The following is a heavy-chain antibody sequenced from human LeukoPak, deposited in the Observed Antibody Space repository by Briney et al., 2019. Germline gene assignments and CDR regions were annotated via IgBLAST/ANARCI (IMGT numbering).Heavy chain of an antibody. CDR3: ARNSGAGYYFYMDV. CDR2: IKWNGGST. Sequence: PGGSLRLSCAASGFTFDDYGMSWVRQAPGKGLEWVSGIKWNGGSTGYADSVKGRFTISRDNAKNSLYLQMNRLRAEDTALYYCARNSGAGYYFYMDVWGKGTAVTVSS. V-gene: IGHV3-20*04. D-gene: IGHD3-10*01. CDR1: GFTFDDYG. J-gene: IGHJ6*03.